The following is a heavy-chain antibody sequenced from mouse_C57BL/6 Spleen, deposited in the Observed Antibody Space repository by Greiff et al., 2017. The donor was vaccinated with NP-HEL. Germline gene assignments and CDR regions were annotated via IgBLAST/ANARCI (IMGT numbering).Heavy chain of an antibody. V-gene: IGHV5-17*01. CDR2: ISSGSSTI. CDR3: ASWGLDAMDY. J-gene: IGHJ4*01. D-gene: IGHD2-4*01. CDR1: GFTFSDYG. Sequence: EVKLQESGGGLVKPGGSLKLSCAASGFTFSDYGMHWVRQAPEKGLEWVAYISSGSSTIYYADTVKGRFTISRDNAKNTLFLQMTSLRSEDTAMYYCASWGLDAMDYWGQGTSVTVSS.